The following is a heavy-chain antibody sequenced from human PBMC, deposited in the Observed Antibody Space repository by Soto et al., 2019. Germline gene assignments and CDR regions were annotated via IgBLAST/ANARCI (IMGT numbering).Heavy chain of an antibody. CDR2: ISYDGSNK. J-gene: IGHJ6*02. CDR1: GFTFSGYA. V-gene: IGHV3-30-3*01. D-gene: IGHD3-3*01. Sequence: PGGSLRLSCAASGFTFSGYAMHWVRQAPGKGLEWVAVISYDGSNKYYADSVKGRFTISRDNSKNTLYLQMNSLRDEDTAVYYCARVGQRRITIFGVPGFGMDVWGQGTTVTVSS. CDR3: ARVGQRRITIFGVPGFGMDV.